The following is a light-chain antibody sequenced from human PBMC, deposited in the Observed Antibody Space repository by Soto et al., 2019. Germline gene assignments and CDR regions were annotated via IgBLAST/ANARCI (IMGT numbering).Light chain of an antibody. J-gene: IGKJ5*01. V-gene: IGKV3-11*01. CDR1: QSVKAF. CDR2: DAS. Sequence: TQSPATLSVSPGARPTLSCRASQSVKAFLPWYQHRPGQAPRVLIYDASHRATGIPARFRGSGSGTDFTLTINSLEPGDAGIYYGQQRSHWPPITFGQGTRLE. CDR3: QQRSHWPPIT.